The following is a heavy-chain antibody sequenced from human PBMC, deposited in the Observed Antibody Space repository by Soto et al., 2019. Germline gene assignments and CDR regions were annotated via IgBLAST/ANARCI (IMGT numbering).Heavy chain of an antibody. CDR2: ISSSSSVI. J-gene: IGHJ6*03. Sequence: EVQLVESGGGLVQPGGSLRLSCATSGFILSDCAMNWVRQAPGTGLEWVSYISSSSSVIDYADSVKRRFTVSRDNARNSLYLQMNSLRAEDTAVYYCARDLSWGSNWYYYMDGWCEGTTVTVSS. CDR3: ARDLSWGSNWYYYMDG. CDR1: GFILSDCA. V-gene: IGHV3-48*01. D-gene: IGHD7-27*01.